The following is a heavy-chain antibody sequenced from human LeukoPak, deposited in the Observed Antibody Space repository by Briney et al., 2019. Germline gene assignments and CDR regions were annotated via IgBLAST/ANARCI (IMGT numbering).Heavy chain of an antibody. V-gene: IGHV4-34*01. D-gene: IGHD5-24*01. Sequence: KPSENLSLTCAVYGGSFSGYYWSWIRQPPRKGLEWIGGINHSGSTNYNPSLKSRVTISVDTSKNQFSLKLRSVTAADSAVYYCARHERDVSLDHAFDIWGQGTMVTVSS. CDR1: GGSFSGYY. CDR3: ARHERDVSLDHAFDI. J-gene: IGHJ3*02. CDR2: INHSGST.